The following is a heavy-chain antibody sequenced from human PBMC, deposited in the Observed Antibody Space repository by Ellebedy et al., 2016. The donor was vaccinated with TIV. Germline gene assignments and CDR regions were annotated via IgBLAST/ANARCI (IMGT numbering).Heavy chain of an antibody. Sequence: GESLKISCAASGFTFTSYAMHWVRQAPGKGLEWVAVISYNGNNEYYTDSVRGRFTISRDNSKRTLFLQMDTLRAEGTAVYYCAGAPAGIVYWYFELWGRGTLVTVSS. CDR2: ISYNGNNE. D-gene: IGHD6-13*01. CDR3: AGAPAGIVYWYFEL. J-gene: IGHJ2*01. CDR1: GFTFTSYA. V-gene: IGHV3-30-3*01.